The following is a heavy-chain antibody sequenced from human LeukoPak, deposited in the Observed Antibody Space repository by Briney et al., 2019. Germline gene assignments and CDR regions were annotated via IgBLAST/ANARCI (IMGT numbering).Heavy chain of an antibody. CDR3: AKYAPPPTLLTRFFDY. V-gene: IGHV3-23*01. J-gene: IGHJ4*02. D-gene: IGHD2-15*01. CDR2: IGPDGGGI. Sequence: GGSLRLSCAASGFSLTTYPMAWVRQAPGKGLEWVSVIGPDGGGIQYVDSVKGRFTISRDTSKNTLYLQMNSLRAEDTAVYYCAKYAPPPTLLTRFFDYWGQGTLVTVSS. CDR1: GFSLTTYP.